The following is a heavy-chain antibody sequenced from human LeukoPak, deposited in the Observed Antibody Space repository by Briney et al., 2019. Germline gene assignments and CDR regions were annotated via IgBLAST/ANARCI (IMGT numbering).Heavy chain of an antibody. V-gene: IGHV4-59*08. Sequence: PSETLSLTCTVSGGSISSYYWSWIRQPPGKGLEWIGYIYYSGSTNYNPSLKSRVTISVDTSKNQFSLKLSSVTAADTAVYCCASFRFGRFGELLGWFDPWGQGTLVTVSS. CDR3: ASFRFGRFGELLGWFDP. CDR1: GGSISSYY. J-gene: IGHJ5*02. CDR2: IYYSGST. D-gene: IGHD3-10*01.